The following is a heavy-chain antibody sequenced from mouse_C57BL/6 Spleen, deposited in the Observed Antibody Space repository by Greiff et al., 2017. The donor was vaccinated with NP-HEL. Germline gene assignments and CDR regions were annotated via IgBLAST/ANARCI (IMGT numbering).Heavy chain of an antibody. CDR1: GFTFSDYG. D-gene: IGHD2-4*01. CDR2: ISSGSSTI. CDR3: ARGNDYNGYFDV. V-gene: IGHV5-17*01. Sequence: EVMLVESGGGLVKPGGSLKLSCAASGFTFSDYGMHWVRQAPEKGLEWVAYISSGSSTIYYADTVKGRFTISRDNAKNTLFLQMTSLRSEDTAMYYCARGNDYNGYFDVWGTGTTVTVSS. J-gene: IGHJ1*03.